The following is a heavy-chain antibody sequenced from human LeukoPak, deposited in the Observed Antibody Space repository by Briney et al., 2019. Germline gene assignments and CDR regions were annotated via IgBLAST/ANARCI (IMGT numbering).Heavy chain of an antibody. V-gene: IGHV1-2*02. CDR2: INPYSGGT. Sequence: ASVKVSCKASGYTFTGYDMNWVRQAPGQGLEWMGWINPYSGGTNYAQKFQGRVTMTRDTSISTAYMELRRLRSDVTAVYYCARGGGRLVSLLEYWGQGTLVTVSS. D-gene: IGHD1-26*01. CDR3: ARGGGRLVSLLEY. J-gene: IGHJ4*02. CDR1: GYTFTGYD.